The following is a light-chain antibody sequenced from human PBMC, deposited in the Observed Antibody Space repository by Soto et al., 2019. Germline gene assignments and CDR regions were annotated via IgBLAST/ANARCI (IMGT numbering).Light chain of an antibody. V-gene: IGKV1-6*01. CDR3: QQSYNTPL. CDR1: QGIRND. Sequence: AIQMTQSPSSLSASVGDRVTITCRASQGIRNDLGWYQQKPGKAPNLLIYATSSLQGGVPSRFSGSGSGTDFTLTISSLQPEDFATYYCQQSYNTPLFGGGTKVDIK. CDR2: ATS. J-gene: IGKJ4*01.